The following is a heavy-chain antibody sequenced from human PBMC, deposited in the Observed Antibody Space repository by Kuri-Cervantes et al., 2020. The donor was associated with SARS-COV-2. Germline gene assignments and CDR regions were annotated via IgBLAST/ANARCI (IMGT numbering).Heavy chain of an antibody. CDR2: ISGSGGST. D-gene: IGHD2-8*01. CDR1: GFTFSSYA. CDR3: ATGWSLAI. V-gene: IGHV3-23*01. J-gene: IGHJ4*02. Sequence: ETLSLTCAASGFTFSSYAMSWVRQAPGRGLEWVSAISGSGGSTYYADSVKGRFTISRDNSKSTLYLQMNSLRAEDTAVYYCATGWSLAIWGQGTLVTVSS.